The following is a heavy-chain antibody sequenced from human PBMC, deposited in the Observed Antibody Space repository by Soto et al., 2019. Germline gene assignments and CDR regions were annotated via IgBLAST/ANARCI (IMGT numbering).Heavy chain of an antibody. Sequence: EASVKVSCXASGYTFTSYGISWVRQAPGQGLEWMGWISAYNGNTNYAQKLQGRVTMTTDTSTSTAYMELRSLRSDDTAVYYCARGTWGAAAGEFDYWGQGTLVTVSS. CDR3: ARGTWGAAAGEFDY. J-gene: IGHJ4*02. D-gene: IGHD6-13*01. V-gene: IGHV1-18*01. CDR1: GYTFTSYG. CDR2: ISAYNGNT.